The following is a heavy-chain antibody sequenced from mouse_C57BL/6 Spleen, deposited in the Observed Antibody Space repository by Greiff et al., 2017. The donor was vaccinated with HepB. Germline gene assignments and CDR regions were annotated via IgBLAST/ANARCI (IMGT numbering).Heavy chain of an antibody. CDR1: GYTFTNYW. V-gene: IGHV1-63*01. D-gene: IGHD2-4*01. CDR2: IYPGGGYT. Sequence: VKLQESGAELVRPGTSVKMSCKASGYTFTNYWIGWAKQRPGHGLEWIGDIYPGGGYTNYNEKFKGKATLTADKSSSTAYMQFSSLTSEDSAIYYCARIYYDYDGGAWFAYWGQGTLVTVSA. J-gene: IGHJ3*01. CDR3: ARIYYDYDGGAWFAY.